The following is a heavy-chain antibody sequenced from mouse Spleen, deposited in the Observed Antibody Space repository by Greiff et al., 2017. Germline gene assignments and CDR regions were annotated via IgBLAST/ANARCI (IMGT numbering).Heavy chain of an antibody. D-gene: IGHD2-1*01. CDR1: GYSFTGYY. J-gene: IGHJ2*01. Sequence: VQLQQSGPELVKPGASVKISCKASGYSFTGYYMNWVKQSPEKSLEWIGEINPSTGGTTYNQKFKAKATLTVDKSSSTAYMQLKSLTSEDSAVYYCARGGNYFYWGQGTTLTVSS. V-gene: IGHV1-42*01. CDR3: ARGGNYFY. CDR2: INPSTGGT.